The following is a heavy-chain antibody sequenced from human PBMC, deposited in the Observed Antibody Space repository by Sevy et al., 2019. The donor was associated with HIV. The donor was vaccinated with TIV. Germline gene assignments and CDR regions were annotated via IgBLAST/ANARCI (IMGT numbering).Heavy chain of an antibody. V-gene: IGHV3-48*03. Sequence: GGSLRLSCTASGFTFSSYDMNWVRQAPVKGLEWVSMISSSGSSIYYADSVKGRFTISRDNAKNSLNLQMNSLRAEDTAVYYCTRNGGAFDNGFDPWGQGTLVTVSS. CDR2: ISSSGSSI. CDR1: GFTFSSYD. J-gene: IGHJ5*02. D-gene: IGHD2-8*01. CDR3: TRNGGAFDNGFDP.